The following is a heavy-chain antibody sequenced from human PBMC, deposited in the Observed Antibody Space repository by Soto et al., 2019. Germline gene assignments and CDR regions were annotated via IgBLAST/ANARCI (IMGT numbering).Heavy chain of an antibody. V-gene: IGHV6-1*01. Sequence: QSQTLSLTCAISGDSVSSNSAAWNWIRQSPSRGLEWLGRTYYRFKWYNDYAVSVKSRLTINLDKSRNQFPLQLNSVTPEDTAVYYCARFVAVAAIMASDAFDIWGQGTMVTVSS. J-gene: IGHJ3*02. CDR3: ARFVAVAAIMASDAFDI. D-gene: IGHD6-19*01. CDR1: GDSVSSNSAA. CDR2: TYYRFKWYN.